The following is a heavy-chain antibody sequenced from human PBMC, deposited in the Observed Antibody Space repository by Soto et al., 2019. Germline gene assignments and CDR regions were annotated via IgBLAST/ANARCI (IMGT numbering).Heavy chain of an antibody. CDR2: IYHSGST. CDR1: GASMTSYF. CDR3: ARDRYYDSTVYYDY. V-gene: IGHV4-59*01. J-gene: IGHJ4*02. D-gene: IGHD3-22*01. Sequence: PSETLSLTCAVSGASMTSYFWSWIRQPPGKGLEWIGYIYHSGSTKYNPSLKSRVTISVDTSKNQFSLKLRSVTAADTAVYYCARDRYYDSTVYYDYWGQGSLVTVSS.